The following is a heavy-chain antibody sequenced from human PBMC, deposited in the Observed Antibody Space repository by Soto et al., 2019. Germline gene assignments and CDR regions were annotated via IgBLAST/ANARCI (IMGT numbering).Heavy chain of an antibody. V-gene: IGHV1-2*02. CDR1: GYTFTAYS. J-gene: IGHJ4*02. Sequence: GASVKVSCKASGYTFTAYSMHWVRQAPGQGLEWMGWFNPNSGDTIYPQRFQGRLTLTGDTSIATAYMEMYSLTSDDSAVYYCAREASAVISLDYWGQGTLVTVS. CDR3: AREASAVISLDY. D-gene: IGHD6-19*01. CDR2: FNPNSGDT.